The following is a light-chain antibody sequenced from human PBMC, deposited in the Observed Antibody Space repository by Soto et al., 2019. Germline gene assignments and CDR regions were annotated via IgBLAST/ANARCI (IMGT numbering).Light chain of an antibody. CDR3: QKYDSAPT. CDR2: AAS. Sequence: AIEMTQSPSSLSVSVGDRVTITCRASQGIRHDLGWYQQKPGKAPELLIYAASILQSGVPSRFSGSGSGTDFTLTITSLQPEDFAIYYCQKYDSAPTFGPGTKVEIK. J-gene: IGKJ1*01. V-gene: IGKV1-6*01. CDR1: QGIRHD.